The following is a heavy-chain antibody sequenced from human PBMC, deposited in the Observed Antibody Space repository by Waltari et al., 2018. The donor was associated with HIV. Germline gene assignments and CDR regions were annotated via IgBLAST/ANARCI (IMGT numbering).Heavy chain of an antibody. V-gene: IGHV3-74*01. Sequence: EVQLVESGGGLVQPGGSLRLSCAASGFTFSSYWMHWVRQAPGKGLVWVSRIKTDGSSTNYADSVKGRFTISRDNAKNTLYLQMNSLRAEDTAVYYCAREPLYSGSTSAWFDPWGQGTLVTVSS. CDR3: AREPLYSGSTSAWFDP. CDR1: GFTFSSYW. D-gene: IGHD1-26*01. CDR2: IKTDGSST. J-gene: IGHJ5*02.